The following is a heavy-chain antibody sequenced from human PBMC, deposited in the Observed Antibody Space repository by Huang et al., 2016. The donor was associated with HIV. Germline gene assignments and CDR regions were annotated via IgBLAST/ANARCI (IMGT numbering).Heavy chain of an antibody. CDR3: ASRTTVTTTSNYHYFYMDV. V-gene: IGHV4-39*01. J-gene: IGHJ6*03. CDR1: GGSISSSSYY. Sequence: QLQLQESGPGLVKPSETLSLTCTVSGGSISSSSYYWGWFRQSPGKGLEWIGSISYIGNGYYNPSLKSRVTMSVDRSSNQFSLKMHSVTAADTAVYYCASRTTVTTTSNYHYFYMDVWGKGTTVSVSS. CDR2: ISYIGNG. D-gene: IGHD4-17*01.